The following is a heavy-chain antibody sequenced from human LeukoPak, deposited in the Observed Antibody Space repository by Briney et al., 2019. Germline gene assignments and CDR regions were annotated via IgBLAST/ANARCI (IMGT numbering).Heavy chain of an antibody. CDR2: ISYDGSNK. V-gene: IGHV3-30-3*01. CDR3: ARDLFGGSCGMDV. D-gene: IGHD3-16*01. Sequence: GGSLRLSRAASGFTFSSYAMHWVRQAPGKGLEWVAVISYDGSNKYYADSVKGRFTISRDNSKNTLYLQMNSLRAEDTAVYYCARDLFGGSCGMDVWGQGTTVTVSS. J-gene: IGHJ6*02. CDR1: GFTFSSYA.